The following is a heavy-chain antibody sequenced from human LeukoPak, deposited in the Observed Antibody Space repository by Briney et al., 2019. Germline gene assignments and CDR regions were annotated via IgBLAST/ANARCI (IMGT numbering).Heavy chain of an antibody. V-gene: IGHV4-59*01. CDR3: ARVGEQQLVFFFDY. CDR2: IYYSGTT. Sequence: TSSETLSLTCSVSGASLNNYYWSWIRQPPGKGLEWIGYIYYSGTTTYNPSLESRVTISVDTSKNQFSLKLRSVTAADTAVYYCARVGEQQLVFFFDYWGQGFLATVSS. D-gene: IGHD6-13*01. J-gene: IGHJ4*02. CDR1: GASLNNYY.